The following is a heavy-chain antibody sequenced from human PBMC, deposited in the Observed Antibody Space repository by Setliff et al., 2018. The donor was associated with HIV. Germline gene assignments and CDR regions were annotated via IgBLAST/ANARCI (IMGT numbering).Heavy chain of an antibody. CDR3: ARDYLYYNMYNGSPVYGMDV. V-gene: IGHV3-48*03. Sequence: GGSLRLSCAASGFTFSSYEINWVRQAPGKGLEWLSYISGSGSTIYYADSVQGRFTVSRDNSKNSLYLQMNSLRVEDTAVYYCARDYLYYNMYNGSPVYGMDVWGQGTTVTVSS. J-gene: IGHJ6*02. D-gene: IGHD3-10*01. CDR1: GFTFSSYE. CDR2: ISGSGSTI.